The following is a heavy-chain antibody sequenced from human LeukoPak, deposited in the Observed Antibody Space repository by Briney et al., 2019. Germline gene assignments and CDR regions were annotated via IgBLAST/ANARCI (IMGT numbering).Heavy chain of an antibody. V-gene: IGHV1-69*13. J-gene: IGHJ6*03. CDR3: ATRGYSYGYHYYYMDV. CDR1: GGTFSTYA. Sequence: SVKVSCKASGGTFSTYAISWVRQAPGQGLEWMGGIIPIFSTPNYAQKFQGRVSISADESTSTAYMELSSLRSEDTAVYYCATRGYSYGYHYYYMDVWGKGPTVTISS. CDR2: IIPIFSTP. D-gene: IGHD5-18*01.